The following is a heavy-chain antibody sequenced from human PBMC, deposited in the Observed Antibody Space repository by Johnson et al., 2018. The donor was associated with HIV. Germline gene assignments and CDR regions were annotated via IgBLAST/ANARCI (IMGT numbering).Heavy chain of an antibody. V-gene: IGHV3-15*01. Sequence: VHLVESGGGLVQPGGSLRLSCAASGFTFSRYWMSWVRQAPGKGLEWVGRLKSKSDGGTIDYAAPVKGRFTISRDGSKNTLYLQMNSLKTEDTAVYYCTTDDVVPPAFDIWGQGTMVTVSS. CDR3: TTDDVVPPAFDI. D-gene: IGHD2-15*01. CDR1: GFTFSRYW. CDR2: LKSKSDGGTI. J-gene: IGHJ3*02.